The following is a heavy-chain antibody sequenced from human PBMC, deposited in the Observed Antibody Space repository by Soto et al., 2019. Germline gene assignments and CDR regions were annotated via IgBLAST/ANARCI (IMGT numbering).Heavy chain of an antibody. J-gene: IGHJ4*02. CDR1: GFTVRANY. Sequence: EVQLVESGGGLIQPGGSLRLSCAVSGFTVRANYMSWVRQAPGKGQEWVSVIYSGDTTYYADSVKGRFIISRDISKNTLYLQMNILRAEDTAVYYCHGYGYWGQGTLVTVSS. CDR3: HGYGY. D-gene: IGHD5-12*01. V-gene: IGHV3-53*01. CDR2: IYSGDTT.